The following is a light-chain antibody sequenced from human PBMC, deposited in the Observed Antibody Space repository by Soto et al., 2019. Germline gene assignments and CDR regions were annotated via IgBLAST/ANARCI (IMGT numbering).Light chain of an antibody. J-gene: IGKJ5*01. CDR2: DKS. CDR1: QSVSIH. CDR3: QQYSNWPPIT. Sequence: ETVMTQSPGTLSVSLGERATLSCRASQSVSIHLALYQQRPGQHPRILIYDKSTRGTGITARFSGSGSGTEFTLTISSLQYEDFAVYYCQQYSNWPPITFGQGTRLEIK. V-gene: IGKV3-15*01.